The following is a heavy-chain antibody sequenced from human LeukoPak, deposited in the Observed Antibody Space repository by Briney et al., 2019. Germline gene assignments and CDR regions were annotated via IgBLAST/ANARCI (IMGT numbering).Heavy chain of an antibody. CDR1: GFIYIRYW. D-gene: IGHD6-19*01. V-gene: IGHV3-7*01. CDR2: INQDGSEN. J-gene: IGHJ5*02. Sequence: PGGSLRLSCAASGFIYIRYWMSWIRQAPGKGLEWVANINQDGSENYYVDSVKGRFTISRDNVKNSLYLQMNSLRAEDTAVYYCARAFAGIAMVGRFDPWGQGTLVTVSS. CDR3: ARAFAGIAMVGRFDP.